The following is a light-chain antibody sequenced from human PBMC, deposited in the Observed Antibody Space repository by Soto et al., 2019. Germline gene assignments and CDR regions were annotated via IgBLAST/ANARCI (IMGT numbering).Light chain of an antibody. Sequence: SYELTQPPSVSVSPGQTASITCSGDKVGDKYACWYQQKPGQSPVLVIYQVSKRHSGIPELFSGSNYGNTATLTIGGTQAMDEADSNCQEWESSNVVFGGGTKLT. V-gene: IGLV3-1*01. CDR2: QVS. J-gene: IGLJ2*01. CDR3: QEWESSNVV. CDR1: KVGDKY.